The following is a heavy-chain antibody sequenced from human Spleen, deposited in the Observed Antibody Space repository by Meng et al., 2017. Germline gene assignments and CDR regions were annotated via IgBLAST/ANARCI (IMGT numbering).Heavy chain of an antibody. CDR2: ISSSSSYI. Sequence: NWVRQATGKGLEWVSSISSSSSYIYYADSVKGRFTISRDNAKNSLYLQMNSLRAEDTAVYYCARLLRGGYSYGSHFDYWGQGTLVTVSS. CDR3: ARLLRGGYSYGSHFDY. J-gene: IGHJ4*02. D-gene: IGHD5-18*01. V-gene: IGHV3-21*01.